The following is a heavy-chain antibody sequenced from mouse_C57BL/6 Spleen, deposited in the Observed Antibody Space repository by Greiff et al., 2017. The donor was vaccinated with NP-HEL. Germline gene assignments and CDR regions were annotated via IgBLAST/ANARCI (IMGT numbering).Heavy chain of an antibody. CDR1: GFTFSSYA. V-gene: IGHV5-4*03. CDR3: ARRDYYGSSWDY. D-gene: IGHD1-1*01. Sequence: EVQGVESGGGLVKPGGSLKLSCAASGFTFSSYAMSWVRQTPEKRLEWVATISDGGSYTYYPDNVKGRFTISRDNAKNNLYLQMSHLKSEDTAMYYCARRDYYGSSWDYWGQGTTLTVSS. J-gene: IGHJ2*01. CDR2: ISDGGSYT.